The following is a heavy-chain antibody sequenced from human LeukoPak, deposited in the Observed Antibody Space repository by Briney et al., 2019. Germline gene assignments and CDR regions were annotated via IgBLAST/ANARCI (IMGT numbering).Heavy chain of an antibody. CDR3: ARERRYSDSYIGYNRDAFDV. D-gene: IGHD3-22*01. CDR2: VYYSGST. J-gene: IGHJ3*01. V-gene: IGHV4-59*01. Sequence: SETLSLACTVSGGSISTYYWSWIRLSPGKRPEWIGYVYYSGSTNYNPSLKSRVTISVDKSKNQFFLKLNSVTAADTAVYFCARERRYSDSYIGYNRDAFDVWGPGTMVTVSS. CDR1: GGSISTYY.